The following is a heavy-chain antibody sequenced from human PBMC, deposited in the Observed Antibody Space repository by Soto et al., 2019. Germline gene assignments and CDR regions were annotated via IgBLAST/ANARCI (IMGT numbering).Heavy chain of an antibody. D-gene: IGHD6-25*01. Sequence: VQLLESGGSLVQPGGSLTLSCAASGVPFSSYAMSWVRQTPEKGLEWVAGISGGGNDRYYADFVQGRFTFSRDNSRNILYLQVNSLSADDTAMYFCARSLFMVAPANETFDYGGQGNLVTVSS. V-gene: IGHV3-23*01. CDR3: ARSLFMVAPANETFDY. CDR1: GVPFSSYA. CDR2: ISGGGNDR. J-gene: IGHJ4*02.